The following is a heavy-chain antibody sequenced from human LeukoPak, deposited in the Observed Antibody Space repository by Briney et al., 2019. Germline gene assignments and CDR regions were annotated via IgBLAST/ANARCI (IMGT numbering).Heavy chain of an antibody. CDR1: GGSISSGSYY. Sequence: SQTLSLTCTVSGGSISSGSYYWSWIRQPAGKGLEWIGRIYTSGSTNYNPSLKSRVTISVDTSKNQFSLKLSSVTAADTAVHYCARDGIAGGVWGKGTTVTVSS. J-gene: IGHJ6*04. D-gene: IGHD6-13*01. V-gene: IGHV4-61*02. CDR3: ARDGIAGGV. CDR2: IYTSGST.